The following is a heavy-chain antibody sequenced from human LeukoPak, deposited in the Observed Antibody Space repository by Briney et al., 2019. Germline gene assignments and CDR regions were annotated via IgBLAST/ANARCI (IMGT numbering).Heavy chain of an antibody. CDR2: IYYSGST. J-gene: IGHJ5*02. CDR1: GGSISSYY. CDR3: ARVRGDYVWGSYRHNWFDP. Sequence: SETLSLTCTVSGGSISSYYWGWIRQPPGKGLEWIGSIYYSGSTYYNPSLKSRVTISVDTSKNQFSLKLSSVTAADTAVYYCARVRGDYVWGSYRHNWFDPWGQGTLVTVSS. D-gene: IGHD3-16*02. V-gene: IGHV4-39*07.